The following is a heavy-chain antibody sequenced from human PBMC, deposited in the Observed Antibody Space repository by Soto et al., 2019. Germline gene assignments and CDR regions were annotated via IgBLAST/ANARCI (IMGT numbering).Heavy chain of an antibody. D-gene: IGHD3-3*01. CDR2: TYYRSKWYN. J-gene: IGHJ6*03. V-gene: IGHV6-1*01. CDR3: AREGKLRFLEWLLYYYYMDV. Sequence: QSPTLSLTCAISGDSVSSNSAAWYWIRQSPSRGLEWLGRTYYRSKWYNDYAVSVKSRITINPDTSKNQFSLQLNSVTPEDTAVYYCAREGKLRFLEWLLYYYYMDVWGKGTTVTVSS. CDR1: GDSVSSNSAA.